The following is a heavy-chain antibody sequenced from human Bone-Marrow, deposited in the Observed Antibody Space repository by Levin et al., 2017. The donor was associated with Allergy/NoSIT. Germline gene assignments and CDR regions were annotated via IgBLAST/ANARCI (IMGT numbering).Heavy chain of an antibody. CDR3: AKDRQQLWGALPGKPPNYGMDV. D-gene: IGHD6-13*01. J-gene: IGHJ6*02. CDR1: GFTFSSYG. V-gene: IGHV3-30*18. CDR2: ISYDGSNK. Sequence: GESLKISCAASGFTFSSYGMHWVRQAPGKGLEWVAVISYDGSNKYYADSVKGRFTISRDNSKNTLYLQMNSLRAEDTAVYYCAKDRQQLWGALPGKPPNYGMDVWGQGTTVTVSS.